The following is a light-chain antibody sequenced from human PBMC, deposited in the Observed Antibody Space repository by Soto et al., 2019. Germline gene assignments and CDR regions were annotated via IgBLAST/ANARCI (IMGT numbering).Light chain of an antibody. CDR3: QQYDNWPRT. CDR2: GAS. CDR1: QSVRSN. J-gene: IGKJ1*01. Sequence: EIVMTQSPATLSVSPGERATLSCKASQSVRSNLAWYQQKPGQAPRLLIYGASTRAIGIPARFSGSRSGTEFTLTISSLQSEDFAVYYCQQYDNWPRTFGQGTKVEIK. V-gene: IGKV3-15*01.